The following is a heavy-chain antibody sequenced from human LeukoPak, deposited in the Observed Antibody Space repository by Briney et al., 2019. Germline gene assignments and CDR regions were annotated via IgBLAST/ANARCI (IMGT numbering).Heavy chain of an antibody. J-gene: IGHJ4*02. CDR2: IRQDGGAK. CDR1: GFIFNDFW. D-gene: IGHD3-10*01. Sequence: GGSLRLSCTASGFIFNDFWMSWVRQAPGEGLEWVANIRQDGGAKNYVDSVKGRFTISRDNAKKSLYLQMNSLRAEDTAVYYCARDRHYYGSGSYFVYWGQGTLVTVSS. CDR3: ARDRHYYGSGSYFVY. V-gene: IGHV3-7*01.